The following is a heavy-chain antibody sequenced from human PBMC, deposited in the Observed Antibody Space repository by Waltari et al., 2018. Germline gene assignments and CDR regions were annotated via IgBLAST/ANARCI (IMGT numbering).Heavy chain of an antibody. CDR2: INPNSGGT. D-gene: IGHD3-16*01. CDR1: GYTFTGYY. V-gene: IGHV1-2*02. Sequence: QVQLVQSGAEVKKPGASVKVSCKASGYTFTGYYMHWVRQAPGQGLEWMGWINPNSGGTNYAQKFQGRVTITADKSTSTAYMELSSLRSEDTAVYYCARERMMRWGQGTLVTVSS. CDR3: ARERMMR. J-gene: IGHJ4*02.